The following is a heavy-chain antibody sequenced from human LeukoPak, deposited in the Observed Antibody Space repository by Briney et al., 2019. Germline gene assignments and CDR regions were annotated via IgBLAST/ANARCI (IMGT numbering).Heavy chain of an antibody. CDR1: GFIFSSYG. CDR2: ISSDESEE. CDR3: AKGGVSSAYHPVDY. Sequence: PGGSLRLSCAASGFIFSSYGMHWVRQAPGKGLEWVAGISSDESEEFRVGSVKGRFITSRDGSKSMLYLQMNSLRIEDTAVYYCAKGGVSSAYHPVDYWGQGTLVTVSP. D-gene: IGHD3-22*01. V-gene: IGHV3-30*18. J-gene: IGHJ4*02.